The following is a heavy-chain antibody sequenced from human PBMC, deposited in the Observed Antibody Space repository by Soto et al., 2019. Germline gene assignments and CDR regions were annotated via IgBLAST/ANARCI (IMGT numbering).Heavy chain of an antibody. D-gene: IGHD2-21*02. CDR3: PRRRRVTQYYFDY. V-gene: IGHV3-49*03. J-gene: IGHJ4*02. CDR1: GFTFGDYA. Sequence: EVQLVESGGGLVQPGRSLRLSCTASGFTFGDYAMSWFRQAPGKGLEWVGFIRSKGYGATTEYAASVQGRFIISRDDSKSIAYLQMNSLKSEDTAVYYCPRRRRVTQYYFDYWGQGTLVTVSS. CDR2: IRSKGYGATT.